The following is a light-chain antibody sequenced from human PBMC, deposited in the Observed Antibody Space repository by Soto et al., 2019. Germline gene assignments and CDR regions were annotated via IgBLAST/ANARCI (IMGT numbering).Light chain of an antibody. CDR1: QSVSSN. V-gene: IGKV3D-15*01. CDR3: QQYNNWPPYT. Sequence: EIVMTQSPATLSVSPGERATLSCSASQSVSSNLAWYQHKPGQAPRLLIYGASPRATGIPARFSGIGSGTDFTLTISSLQSEDFAVYYCQQYNNWPPYTFGQGTKLEIK. J-gene: IGKJ2*01. CDR2: GAS.